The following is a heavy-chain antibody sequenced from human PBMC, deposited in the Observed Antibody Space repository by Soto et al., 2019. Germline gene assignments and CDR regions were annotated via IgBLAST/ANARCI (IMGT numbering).Heavy chain of an antibody. D-gene: IGHD2-15*01. CDR2: INHSGST. Sequence: SETLSLTCAVYGGSFSGYYWSWIRQPPGKGLEWIGEINHSGSTNYNPSLKGRVTISVDKSKNQFSLKLSSVTAADTAVYYCARGGFGYCSGGSCYPNYYYYMDVWGKGTTVTVSS. V-gene: IGHV4-34*01. J-gene: IGHJ6*03. CDR3: ARGGFGYCSGGSCYPNYYYYMDV. CDR1: GGSFSGYY.